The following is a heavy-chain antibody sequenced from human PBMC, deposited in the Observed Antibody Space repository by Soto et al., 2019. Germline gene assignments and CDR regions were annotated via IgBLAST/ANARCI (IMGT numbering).Heavy chain of an antibody. CDR2: INAYNGNT. Sequence: ASVKVSCKASGYTFTSYYMHWVRQAPGQGLERMGRINAYNGNTNYAQKLQGRVTMTTDTSTSTAYMELRSLRSDDTAVYYCARDQGYSSGWYVGYWGQGTLVTVSS. D-gene: IGHD6-19*01. CDR1: GYTFTSYY. V-gene: IGHV1-18*04. J-gene: IGHJ4*02. CDR3: ARDQGYSSGWYVGY.